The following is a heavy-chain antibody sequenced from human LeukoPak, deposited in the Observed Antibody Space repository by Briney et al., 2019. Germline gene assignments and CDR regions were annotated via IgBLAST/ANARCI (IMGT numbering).Heavy chain of an antibody. CDR2: ISGSGGGT. J-gene: IGHJ4*02. CDR3: ARGYCSGGSCYEFYYFDY. Sequence: PGGSLRLSCAASGFTFSSYAMSCVRQAPGKGLEWVSAISGSGGGTYYADSVKGRFTISRDNSKNTLYLQMNSLRAEDTAVYYCARGYCSGGSCYEFYYFDYWGQGTLVTVSS. CDR1: GFTFSSYA. V-gene: IGHV3-23*01. D-gene: IGHD2-15*01.